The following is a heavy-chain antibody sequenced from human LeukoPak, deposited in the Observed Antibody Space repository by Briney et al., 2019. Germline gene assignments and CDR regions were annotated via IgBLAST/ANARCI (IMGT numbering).Heavy chain of an antibody. CDR1: GFTFSSYW. D-gene: IGHD1-1*01. V-gene: IGHV3-74*01. CDR2: INTDGSST. CDR3: AEVRSGSANWALRIFDN. J-gene: IGHJ4*02. Sequence: PGGSLRLSCAASGFTFSSYWMHWVRQAPGKGLVWVSRINTDGSSTSYADSVKGRFTISRDNSNNTLYVQMNSLRAEDTAVYYCAEVRSGSANWALRIFDNWGQGTLVTVSS.